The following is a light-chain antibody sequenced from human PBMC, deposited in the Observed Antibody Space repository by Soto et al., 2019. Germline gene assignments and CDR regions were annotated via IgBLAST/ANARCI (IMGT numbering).Light chain of an antibody. Sequence: QSVLTQPPSASGSPGQSVTISCTGTSSDIGGYTYVSWYQHHPGKAPKLMIYEVSKRPSGVPDRFSGSKSGNTASLTVSGLQAEDEADYYCTSYAGSNSYVFGTGTKVPVL. CDR3: TSYAGSNSYV. J-gene: IGLJ1*01. CDR1: SSDIGGYTY. V-gene: IGLV2-8*01. CDR2: EVS.